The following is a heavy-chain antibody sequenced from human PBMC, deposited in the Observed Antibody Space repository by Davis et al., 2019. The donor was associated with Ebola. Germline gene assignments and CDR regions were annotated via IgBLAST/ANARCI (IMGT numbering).Heavy chain of an antibody. D-gene: IGHD1-26*01. CDR1: GFTFSHYT. CDR3: ARGPEWERPICDI. Sequence: PGGSLRLSCVASGFTFSHYTMHWVRQAPGRGLEWVAVISYDGSNKYYADSVKGRFTISRDNSKNTLYLQMSTLRAEDTAVYYCARGPEWERPICDIWGQGTMVTVSS. CDR2: ISYDGSNK. J-gene: IGHJ3*02. V-gene: IGHV3-30-3*01.